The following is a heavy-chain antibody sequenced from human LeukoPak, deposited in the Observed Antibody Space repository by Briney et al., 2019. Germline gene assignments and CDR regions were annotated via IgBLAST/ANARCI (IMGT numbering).Heavy chain of an antibody. D-gene: IGHD5-24*01. CDR2: IYYSGNT. CDR1: GGSISSSSYY. V-gene: IGHV4-39*07. J-gene: IGHJ6*03. Sequence: SETLSLTCTVSGGSISSSSYYWGWIRQPPGKGLEWIGSIYYSGNTNYNPSLKSRVTISVDTSKNQSSLKLSSVTAADTAVYYCARRMARDGYRGAYYYYYYYMDVWGKGTTVTISS. CDR3: ARRMARDGYRGAYYYYYYYMDV.